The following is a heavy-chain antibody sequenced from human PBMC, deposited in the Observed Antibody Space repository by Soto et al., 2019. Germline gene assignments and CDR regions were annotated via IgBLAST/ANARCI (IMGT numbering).Heavy chain of an antibody. CDR2: ISWNSARI. D-gene: IGHD3-10*01. J-gene: IGHJ6*02. Sequence: EVQLVESGGGLVQPGRSLRLSCGASGFTFDDYAMHWVRQAPGKGLEWVSGISWNSARIDYADSVMGRFTISRDNAKNSLDLQMNSLRAEDTALYYCAKDILFGETSYYYGMDVWGQGTTVTVSS. CDR1: GFTFDDYA. V-gene: IGHV3-9*01. CDR3: AKDILFGETSYYYGMDV.